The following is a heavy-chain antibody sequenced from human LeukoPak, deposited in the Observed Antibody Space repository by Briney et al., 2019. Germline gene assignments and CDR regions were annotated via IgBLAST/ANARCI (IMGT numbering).Heavy chain of an antibody. CDR2: IYYSGST. V-gene: IGHV4-59*12. D-gene: IGHD1-20*01. CDR3: ARDPRFITGADFDY. CDR1: GGSISNYY. Sequence: SETLSLTCTVSGGSISNYYWSWIRQPPGKGLEWVGYIYYSGSTNYNPSLKSRVTISVDTSKNQFSLKLSSVTAADTAVYYCARDPRFITGADFDYWGQGTLVTVSS. J-gene: IGHJ4*02.